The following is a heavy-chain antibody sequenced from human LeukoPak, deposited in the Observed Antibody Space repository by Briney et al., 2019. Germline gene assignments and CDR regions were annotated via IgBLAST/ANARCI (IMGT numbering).Heavy chain of an antibody. CDR1: GFTFSSYW. D-gene: IGHD2-15*01. V-gene: IGHV3-74*01. J-gene: IGHJ3*02. Sequence: QSGGALRLSCAASGFTFSSYWMHWVRQAPGKGLVWVSRNNSDGSSTSYVDSVKGRFTISRDKANNTLYLRMNSLRAEDTDVYYCARSELPLDAFDIWGQGTMVTVSS. CDR3: ARSELPLDAFDI. CDR2: NNSDGSST.